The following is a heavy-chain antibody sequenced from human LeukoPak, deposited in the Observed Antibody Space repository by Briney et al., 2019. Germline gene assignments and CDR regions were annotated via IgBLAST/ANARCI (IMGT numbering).Heavy chain of an antibody. CDR3: AKVPYSGSYFLFDY. V-gene: IGHV3-23*01. D-gene: IGHD1-26*01. Sequence: PGGSLRLSCAASGFTFSSYAMSWVRQAPGKGLEWVSAISGSGGSTYYADSVKGRFTISRDNSKNTLYLQMNSLRAVDTAVYYCAKVPYSGSYFLFDYWGQGTLVTVSS. CDR2: ISGSGGST. CDR1: GFTFSSYA. J-gene: IGHJ4*02.